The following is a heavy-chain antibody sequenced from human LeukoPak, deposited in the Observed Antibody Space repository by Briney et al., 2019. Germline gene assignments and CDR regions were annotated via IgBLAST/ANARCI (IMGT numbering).Heavy chain of an antibody. J-gene: IGHJ6*02. CDR1: GGSFSGYY. V-gene: IGHV4-34*01. CDR2: INHSGST. D-gene: IGHD6-13*01. CDR3: VKRYSSSWYHYYYGMDV. Sequence: SETLSLTCAVYGGSFSGYYWSWIRQPPGKGLEWIGEINHSGSTNYNPSLKSRVTISVDTSKNQFSLKLSSVTAADTAVYYCVKRYSSSWYHYYYGMDVWGQGTTVTVSS.